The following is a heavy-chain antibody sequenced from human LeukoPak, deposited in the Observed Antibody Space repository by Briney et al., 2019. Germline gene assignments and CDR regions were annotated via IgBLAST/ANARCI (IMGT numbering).Heavy chain of an antibody. CDR1: GYPFSNYD. Sequence: GASVKVSCKASGYPFSNYDVNWVRQAPGQGLEWMAWMNPGSGDTGYAQKFQGRLTMSSNISMSTASMELRSLTSEDTAVYFCARSRRGYYMDVWGTGTPVTVSS. CDR3: ARSRRGYYMDV. J-gene: IGHJ6*03. CDR2: MNPGSGDT. V-gene: IGHV1-8*01.